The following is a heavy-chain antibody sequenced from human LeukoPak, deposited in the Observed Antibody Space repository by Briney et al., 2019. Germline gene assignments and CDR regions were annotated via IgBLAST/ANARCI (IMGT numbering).Heavy chain of an antibody. J-gene: IGHJ5*02. Sequence: GGSLRLSCAASGFTFSTYNMNWVRQAPGKGLEWVANIKQDGSEKYYVDSVKGRFTISRDNAKNSLYLQMNSLRAEDTAVYYCARDGPTYYDFWSGSIPWFDPWGQGTLVTVSS. CDR3: ARDGPTYYDFWSGSIPWFDP. CDR2: IKQDGSEK. CDR1: GFTFSTYN. V-gene: IGHV3-7*01. D-gene: IGHD3-3*01.